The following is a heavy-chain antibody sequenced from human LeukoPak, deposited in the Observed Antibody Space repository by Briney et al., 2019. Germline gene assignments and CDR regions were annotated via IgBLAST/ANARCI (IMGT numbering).Heavy chain of an antibody. J-gene: IGHJ4*02. V-gene: IGHV3-23*01. Sequence: GGSLRLSCAASGFTFSSYAMSWVRQAPGKGLEWVSAISGVGGTTHYVDSVKGRFTISRDNSKNTLYLQMNGLRVEDTAVYYCAKAPIVGARTDSWGQGTLVTVSS. CDR2: ISGVGGTT. CDR1: GFTFSSYA. D-gene: IGHD1-26*01. CDR3: AKAPIVGARTDS.